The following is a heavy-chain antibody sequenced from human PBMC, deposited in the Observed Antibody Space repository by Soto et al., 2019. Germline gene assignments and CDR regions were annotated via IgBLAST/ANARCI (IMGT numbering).Heavy chain of an antibody. D-gene: IGHD2-15*01. V-gene: IGHV3-73*01. J-gene: IGHJ4*02. CDR3: SRLVV. CDR2: IRSKGYNYAT. Sequence: GGSLRLSCAASGFNFSGSVIHWVRQASGKGLEWVGRIRSKGYNYATAYAASVEGRFTVSRDDSKNTAYLQMNSLKSEDTAVYYCSRLVVWGQGSLVTVSS. CDR1: GFNFSGSV.